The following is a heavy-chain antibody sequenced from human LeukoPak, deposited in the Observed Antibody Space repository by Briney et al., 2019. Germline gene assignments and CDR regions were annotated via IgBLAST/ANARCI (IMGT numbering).Heavy chain of an antibody. Sequence: SETLSLTCTVSGGSISTYYWSWIRQPPGKGLEWIGYIYYSGTTNYNPSLKSRVTISVDTSKNQFSQKLSSVTAADTAVYYCARLRYSSGQDYWGQGTLVTVSS. J-gene: IGHJ4*02. CDR3: ARLRYSSGQDY. CDR2: IYYSGTT. CDR1: GGSISTYY. D-gene: IGHD6-19*01. V-gene: IGHV4-59*01.